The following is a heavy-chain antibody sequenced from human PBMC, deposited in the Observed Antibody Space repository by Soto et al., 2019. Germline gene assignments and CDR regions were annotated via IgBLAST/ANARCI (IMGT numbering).Heavy chain of an antibody. D-gene: IGHD2-15*01. V-gene: IGHV1-69*01. CDR3: PTISGYCSGGSCSSSSPSYYYGMDV. CDR1: GGTFSSYA. Sequence: QVQLVQSGAEVKKPGSSVKVSCKASGGTFSSYAISWVRQAPGQGLEWMGGIIPIFGTANYAQKFQGRVTITADESTCTAYMGLSSRSSEHTAVYYCPTISGYCSGGSCSSSSPSYYYGMDVWGQGTTVTVSS. CDR2: IIPIFGTA. J-gene: IGHJ6*02.